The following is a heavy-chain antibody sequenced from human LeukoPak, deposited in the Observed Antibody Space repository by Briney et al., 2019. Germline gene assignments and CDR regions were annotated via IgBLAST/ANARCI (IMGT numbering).Heavy chain of an antibody. V-gene: IGHV4-59*01. D-gene: IGHD3-3*01. CDR1: GGSISSYY. CDR3: ARVGITIFGVRVDP. Sequence: SETLSLTCTVSGGSISSYYWSWIRQPPGKGLEWIGYIYYSGSTNYNPSLKSRVTISVDTSKNQFSLKLSSVTAADTAVHYCARVGITIFGVRVDPWGQGTLVTVSS. CDR2: IYYSGST. J-gene: IGHJ5*02.